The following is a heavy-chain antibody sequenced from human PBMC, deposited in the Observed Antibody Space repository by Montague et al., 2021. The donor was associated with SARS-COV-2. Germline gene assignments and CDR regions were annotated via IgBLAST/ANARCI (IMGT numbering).Heavy chain of an antibody. CDR1: GFTFSNYG. Sequence: SLRLSCAASGFTFSNYGMSWVRQAPGKGLEWVSPISGSGGSVSYADSVKGRFTISRDNSKNTLYLQMNSLRTEDTAVYYCAKSAYYYGTGPLDNWGQGTLVTVS. D-gene: IGHD3-10*01. V-gene: IGHV3-23*01. J-gene: IGHJ4*02. CDR2: ISGSGGSV. CDR3: AKSAYYYGTGPLDN.